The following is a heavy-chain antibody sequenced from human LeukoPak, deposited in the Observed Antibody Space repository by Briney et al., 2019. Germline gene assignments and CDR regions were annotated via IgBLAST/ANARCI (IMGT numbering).Heavy chain of an antibody. V-gene: IGHV4-59*01. CDR1: GGSISLYY. CDR2: NSSNRNT. D-gene: IGHD3-10*01. J-gene: IGHJ4*02. CDR3: ARAGSCWSFDY. Sequence: PAETLSLTCTVSGGSISLYYWTWIRQPPGEGLEWIGYNSSNRNTNYNPSLNSRVTISEDMSRNQFSVRLGSVTAADTAVYCCARAGSCWSFDYWGQGTLVTVSS.